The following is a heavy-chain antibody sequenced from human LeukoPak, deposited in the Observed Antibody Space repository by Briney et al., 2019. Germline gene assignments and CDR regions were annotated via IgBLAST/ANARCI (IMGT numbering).Heavy chain of an antibody. V-gene: IGHV3-23*01. D-gene: IGHD2-2*02. CDR1: GFTFSSYA. Sequence: PGGSLRLSCAASGFTFSSYAMSWVRQAPGKGLEWVSAISGSGGSTYYADSVKGRFTISRDNSKNTLYLQMNSLRAEDTAVYYCARARVVVVPAAIRLNYYYYMDVWGKGTTVTVSS. CDR2: ISGSGGST. CDR3: ARARVVVVPAAIRLNYYYYMDV. J-gene: IGHJ6*03.